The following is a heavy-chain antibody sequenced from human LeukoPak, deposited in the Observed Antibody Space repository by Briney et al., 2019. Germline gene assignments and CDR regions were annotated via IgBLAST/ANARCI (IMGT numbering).Heavy chain of an antibody. Sequence: SETLSLTCAVYGGSFSGYYWSWIRQPPGKGLEWIGEINHSGSTNYNPSHKSRVTISVDTSKNQFSLKLSSVTAADTAVYYCARGLNGIQLWFRFDYWGQGTLVTVSS. CDR1: GGSFSGYY. V-gene: IGHV4-34*01. CDR3: ARGLNGIQLWFRFDY. J-gene: IGHJ4*02. CDR2: INHSGST. D-gene: IGHD5-18*01.